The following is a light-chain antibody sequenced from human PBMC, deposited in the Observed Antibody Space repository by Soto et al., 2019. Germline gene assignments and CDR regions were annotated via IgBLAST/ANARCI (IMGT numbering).Light chain of an antibody. CDR3: XXXYSTPGT. CDR1: QSISSY. J-gene: IGKJ1*01. Sequence: DIQMTQSPSSLSASVGDRVTITCRASQSISSYLNWYQQKPGKAPKLLIYAASSLQSGVPSRFSGSGSGTDFTLTISSLQPEDFATYXXXXXYSTPGTFGQGTKVDIK. V-gene: IGKV1-39*01. CDR2: AAS.